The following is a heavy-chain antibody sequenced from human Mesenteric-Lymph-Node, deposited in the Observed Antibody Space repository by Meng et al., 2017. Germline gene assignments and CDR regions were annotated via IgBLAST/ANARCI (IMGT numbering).Heavy chain of an antibody. J-gene: IGHJ6*02. CDR2: IIPIFGTA. D-gene: IGHD3-10*01. V-gene: IGHV1-69*13. CDR3: ARDLIITMVRGVNYYYGMDV. CDR1: GGTFSSYA. Sequence: SVKVSCKASGGTFSSYAISWVRQAPGQGLEWMGGIIPIFGTANYAQKFQGRVTITADESTSTAYMELSSLRSEDTAVYYCARDLIITMVRGVNYYYGMDVWGQGTTVTVSS.